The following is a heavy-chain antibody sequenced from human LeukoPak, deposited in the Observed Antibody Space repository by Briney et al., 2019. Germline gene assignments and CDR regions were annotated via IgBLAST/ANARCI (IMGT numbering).Heavy chain of an antibody. CDR1: GYSISSGYY. CDR3: ARAYCSSTSCYGGNWFDP. V-gene: IGHV4-38-2*02. Sequence: SETLSLTCTVSGYSISSGYYWGWIRQPPGKGLEWIGSIYHSGSTYYNPSLKSRVTISVDTSKNQFSLKLSSVTAADTAVYYCARAYCSSTSCYGGNWFDPWGQGTLVTVSS. CDR2: IYHSGST. J-gene: IGHJ5*02. D-gene: IGHD2-2*01.